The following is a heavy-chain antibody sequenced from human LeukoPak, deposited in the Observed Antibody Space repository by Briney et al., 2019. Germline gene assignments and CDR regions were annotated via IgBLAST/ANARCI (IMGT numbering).Heavy chain of an antibody. CDR2: ISSSSSYI. V-gene: IGHV3-21*01. J-gene: IGHJ4*02. D-gene: IGHD6-19*01. CDR3: ARGDSSGWYASLDY. Sequence: NAGGSLRLSCAASGFTFSSYSMNWVRQAPGKGPEWVSSISSSSSYIYYADSVKGRFTISRDNAKNSLYLRMNSLRAEDTAVYYCARGDSSGWYASLDYWGQGTLITVSS. CDR1: GFTFSSYS.